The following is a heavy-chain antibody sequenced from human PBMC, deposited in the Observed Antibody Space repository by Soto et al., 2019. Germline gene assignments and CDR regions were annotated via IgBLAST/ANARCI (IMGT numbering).Heavy chain of an antibody. D-gene: IGHD6-13*01. CDR1: GGSISSYY. CDR2: IYYSGST. J-gene: IGHJ5*02. Sequence: SETLSLTCTVSGGSISSYYWSWIRQPPGKGLEWIGYIYYSGSTNYNPSLKSRVTISVDTSKNQFSLKLSSVTAADTAVYYCARARRDLLSGYSSSWYGWFDPWGQGTLVTVSS. CDR3: ARARRDLLSGYSSSWYGWFDP. V-gene: IGHV4-59*01.